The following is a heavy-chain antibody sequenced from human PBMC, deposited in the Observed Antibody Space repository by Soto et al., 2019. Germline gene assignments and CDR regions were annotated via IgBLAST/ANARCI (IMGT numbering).Heavy chain of an antibody. Sequence: QVQLQQWGAGLLKPSETLSLTCAVYGGSFSGHYWSWIRQYPGKGLEWIAEINHRGSTNYNPSLKHRVTMSVDTSKILFTLWLGSVTAADPAVYYCARGYPRSIFSTALATSYWFDSWGQGGLFTVSS. D-gene: IGHD2-21*01. CDR1: GGSFSGHY. J-gene: IGHJ5*01. V-gene: IGHV4-34*01. CDR2: INHRGST. CDR3: ARGYPRSIFSTALATSYWFDS.